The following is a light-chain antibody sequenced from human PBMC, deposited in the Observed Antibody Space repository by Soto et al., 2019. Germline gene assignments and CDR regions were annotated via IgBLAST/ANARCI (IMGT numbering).Light chain of an antibody. J-gene: IGLJ2*01. Sequence: QSVLTQPPSASGTPGQRVTISCSGSSSNIGSNTVNWHQQLPGKAPKLLIYSNNQRPSGVPDRFSASKSGTSASLGISGLQSEDEADYYCAAWDDSLNGVVFGGGTKLTVL. CDR1: SSNIGSNT. CDR3: AAWDDSLNGVV. CDR2: SNN. V-gene: IGLV1-44*01.